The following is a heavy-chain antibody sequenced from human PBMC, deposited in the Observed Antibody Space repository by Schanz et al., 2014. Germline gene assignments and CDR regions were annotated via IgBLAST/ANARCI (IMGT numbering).Heavy chain of an antibody. CDR3: VRELSGGTFDY. D-gene: IGHD1-1*01. CDR1: GHIFTNYY. CDR2: INPSGGNA. J-gene: IGHJ4*02. Sequence: QVQLVQSGVEVKKPGASVKVSCKASGHIFTNYYIHWVRQAPGQGLEWMGIINPSGGNANYARKFQGRVTMTRDTSSTTAYMELNSLRSDDTAVYYCVRELSGGTFDYWGQGALVTVSS. V-gene: IGHV1-46*01.